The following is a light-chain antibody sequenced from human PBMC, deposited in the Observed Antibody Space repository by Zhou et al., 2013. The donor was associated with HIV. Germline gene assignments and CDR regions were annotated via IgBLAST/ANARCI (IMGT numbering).Light chain of an antibody. Sequence: GDEVSIACRASHHVGTYLAWYQQKPGKAPKLLIYEGSNLETGVPSRFSGSGSGTDFTFTISSLQPEDIAVYYCQQHDTLPLTFGPGTKVDIK. CDR2: EGS. J-gene: IGKJ3*01. CDR3: QQHDTLPLT. V-gene: IGKV1-33*01. CDR1: HHVGTY.